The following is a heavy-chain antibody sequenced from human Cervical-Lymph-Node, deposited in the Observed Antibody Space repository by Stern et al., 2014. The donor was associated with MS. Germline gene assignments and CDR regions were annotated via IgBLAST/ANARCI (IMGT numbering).Heavy chain of an antibody. CDR3: AREWSWFDP. V-gene: IGHV4-61*02. J-gene: IGHJ5*02. Sequence: QVQLQESGPGLVKPSQTLSLTCTVSGGSISSGSYYWSWIRQPAGKGLEWIGRIYTSGSTNYNPSLKSRVTISVDTSKNHFSLKLSSGTAADTAVYYCAREWSWFDPWGQGTLVTVSS. CDR1: GGSISSGSYY. D-gene: IGHD3-3*01. CDR2: IYTSGST.